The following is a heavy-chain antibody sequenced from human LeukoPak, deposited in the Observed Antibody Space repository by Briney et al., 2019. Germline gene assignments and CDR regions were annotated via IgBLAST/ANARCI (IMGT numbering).Heavy chain of an antibody. D-gene: IGHD5-18*01. CDR2: INQDGSKK. Sequence: PGGSLRLSCVVSRFTFSNYWMSWVRQAPGKGLEWVANINQDGSKKVYADSMKGRFTISRDNAKESLYLQLNSLRADDTAVYYCACGYSYGPFDYWGQGTLVTVSS. V-gene: IGHV3-7*01. CDR3: ACGYSYGPFDY. J-gene: IGHJ4*02. CDR1: RFTFSNYW.